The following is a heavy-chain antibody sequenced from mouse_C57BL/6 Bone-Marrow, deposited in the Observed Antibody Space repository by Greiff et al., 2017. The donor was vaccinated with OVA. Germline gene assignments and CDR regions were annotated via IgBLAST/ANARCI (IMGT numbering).Heavy chain of an antibody. Sequence: EVKLQQSGAELVRPGASVKLSCTASGFNIKDDYMHWVKQRPEQGLAGIGWIDPENGDTEYASKFQGKATITADTSSNTAYLQLSSLTSEDTAVYYCTTVWHYDEGNYWGQGTTLTVSS. V-gene: IGHV14-4*01. CDR2: IDPENGDT. D-gene: IGHD2-4*01. J-gene: IGHJ2*01. CDR1: GFNIKDDY. CDR3: TTVWHYDEGNY.